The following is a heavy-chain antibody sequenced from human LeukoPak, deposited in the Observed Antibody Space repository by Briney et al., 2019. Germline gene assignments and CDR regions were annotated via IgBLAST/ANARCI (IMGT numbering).Heavy chain of an antibody. J-gene: IGHJ5*02. CDR3: ARSTVTTVEGGWSDP. CDR2: IYYSGST. D-gene: IGHD4-17*01. V-gene: IGHV4-31*03. Sequence: SETLSLTCTVSGGSISSGGYYWSWIRQHPGKGLEWIGYIYYSGSTYYNPSLKSRVTISVDTSKNQFSLKLSSVTAADTAVYYCARSTVTTVEGGWSDPWGQGTLVTVSS. CDR1: GGSISSGGYY.